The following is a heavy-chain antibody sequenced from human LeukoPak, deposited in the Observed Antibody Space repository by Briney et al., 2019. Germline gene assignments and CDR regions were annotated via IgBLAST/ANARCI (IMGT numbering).Heavy chain of an antibody. Sequence: SETLSLTCTVSGGSISSSSYYWGWIRQPPGKGLEWIGSIYYSGSTYYNPSLKSRVTISVDTSKNQFSLKLSSVTAADTAVYYCARQDSSGYRDYWGQGTLVTVSS. CDR2: IYYSGST. V-gene: IGHV4-39*01. J-gene: IGHJ4*02. CDR1: GGSISSSSYY. CDR3: ARQDSSGYRDY. D-gene: IGHD3-22*01.